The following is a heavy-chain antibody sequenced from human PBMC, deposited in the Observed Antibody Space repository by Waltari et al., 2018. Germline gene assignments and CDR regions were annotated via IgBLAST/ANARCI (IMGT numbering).Heavy chain of an antibody. CDR3: TRNPGY. V-gene: IGHV3-74*03. Sequence: EVQLVNSGGGLVQPGGSLRLSCAASDFFTDYWLDWVRQAPGKVLVWVSRMKTDGTSIAYADSVKGRFTISRDSAKNTYYLQMNSLRAEDTAVYYCTRNPGYWGQGTLVTVSS. J-gene: IGHJ4*02. CDR2: MKTDGTSI. CDR1: DFFTDYW.